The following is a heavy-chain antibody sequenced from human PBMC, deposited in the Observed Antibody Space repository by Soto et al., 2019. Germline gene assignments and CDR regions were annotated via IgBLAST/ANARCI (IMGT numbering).Heavy chain of an antibody. J-gene: IGHJ6*02. Sequence: EVQLLEYGGGLVQPGGSLRLSCAASGFTFSSFAMSWVRQAPGKVLEWVSSISASGGSSFYADSVKGRFTISRDNSKNTMYLQVNSLRAEDTALYYCAKVSSGRQWLFPSYYYGLDVWGQGTTVTVSS. CDR2: ISASGGSS. CDR1: GFTFSSFA. D-gene: IGHD6-19*01. CDR3: AKVSSGRQWLFPSYYYGLDV. V-gene: IGHV3-23*01.